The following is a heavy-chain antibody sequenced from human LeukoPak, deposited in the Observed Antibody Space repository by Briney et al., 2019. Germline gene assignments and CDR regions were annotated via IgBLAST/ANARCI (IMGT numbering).Heavy chain of an antibody. CDR1: GLTVSKNY. CDR2: IYTGGST. Sequence: PGGSLGLSCEVSGLTVSKNYMSWVRQAPGKGLEWVSIIYTGGSTYYADSVKGRFNISRDDSKDTLYLQMNSLRAEDTAVYYCARDAIDGPPDYFDYWGQGTLVTVSS. CDR3: ARDAIDGPPDYFDY. J-gene: IGHJ4*02. D-gene: IGHD2/OR15-2a*01. V-gene: IGHV3-66*01.